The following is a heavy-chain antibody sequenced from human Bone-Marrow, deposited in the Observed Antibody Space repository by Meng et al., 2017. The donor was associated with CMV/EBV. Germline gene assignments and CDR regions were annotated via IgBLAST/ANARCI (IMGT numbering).Heavy chain of an antibody. D-gene: IGHD1-1*01. CDR2: INSKSDSI. CDR3: ARARETIPGMNWFDP. Sequence: GESLKISCAASGFTFDDYGMSWVRQAPGKRLEWVSYINSKSDSIYQADSVKGRFTISRDNAKNSLYLQMNSLREEDTAVYYCARARETIPGMNWFDPWGQGTLVTVSS. CDR1: GFTFDDYG. V-gene: IGHV3-20*04. J-gene: IGHJ5*02.